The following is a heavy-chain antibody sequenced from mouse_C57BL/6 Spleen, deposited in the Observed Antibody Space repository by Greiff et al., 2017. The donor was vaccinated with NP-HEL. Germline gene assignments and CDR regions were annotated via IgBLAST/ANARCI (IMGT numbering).Heavy chain of an antibody. Sequence: VQLKQSGPELVKPGDSVKISCKASGYSFTGYFMNWVMQSHGKSLEWIGRINPYNGDTFYNQKFKGKATLTVDKSSSTAHMELRSLTSEDSAVYYCARDGGYGSSYWYFDVWGTGTTVTVSS. D-gene: IGHD1-1*01. CDR3: ARDGGYGSSYWYFDV. V-gene: IGHV1-20*01. CDR1: GYSFTGYF. CDR2: INPYNGDT. J-gene: IGHJ1*03.